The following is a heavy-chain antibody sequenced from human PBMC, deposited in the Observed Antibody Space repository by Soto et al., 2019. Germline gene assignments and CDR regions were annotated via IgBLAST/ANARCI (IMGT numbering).Heavy chain of an antibody. J-gene: IGHJ4*02. D-gene: IGHD4-17*01. Sequence: EVQLVESGGGLVQPGGSLKLSCAVSGFTFSGSAMHWVRQASGKGLEWVGRIRSKSNSYATAYAASVKGRFTISRDDSKSTAYLQMNSLKTEDTAVYYCTRGYGDYVRDYWGQGTVVTVSS. V-gene: IGHV3-73*01. CDR1: GFTFSGSA. CDR2: IRSKSNSYAT. CDR3: TRGYGDYVRDY.